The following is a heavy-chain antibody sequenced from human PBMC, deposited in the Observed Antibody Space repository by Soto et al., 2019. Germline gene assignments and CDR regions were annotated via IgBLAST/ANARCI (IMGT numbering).Heavy chain of an antibody. CDR1: GFTFSSYA. Sequence: EVQMLESGGGLVQPGGSLRLSCAASGFTFSSYALTWVRQAPGKGLEWASSIPGTGDYARYIDSVKGRFTITRDNAKNTLFLHMRSLRADDTAIYYCGKDPNGDYFGAFDFWGQGTMVTVSS. D-gene: IGHD4-17*01. CDR3: GKDPNGDYFGAFDF. J-gene: IGHJ3*01. CDR2: IPGTGDYA. V-gene: IGHV3-23*01.